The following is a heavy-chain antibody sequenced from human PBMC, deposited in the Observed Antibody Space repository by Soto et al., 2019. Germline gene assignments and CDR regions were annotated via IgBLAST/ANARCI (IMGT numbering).Heavy chain of an antibody. CDR1: GYTFTSYG. CDR3: ARVLCSGGSCSWFDP. J-gene: IGHJ5*02. V-gene: IGHV1-18*01. CDR2: ISAYNGNT. Sequence: ASVKVSCRASGYTFTSYGISWVRQAPGQGLEWMGWISAYNGNTNYAQKLQGRVTMTTDTSTSTAYMELRSLRSDDTAVYYCARVLCSGGSCSWFDPWGQGTLVTVSS. D-gene: IGHD2-15*01.